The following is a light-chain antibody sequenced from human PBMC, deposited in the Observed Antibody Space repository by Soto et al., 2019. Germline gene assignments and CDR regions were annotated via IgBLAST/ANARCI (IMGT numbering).Light chain of an antibody. CDR1: SSDVGAYTF. CDR2: DVS. V-gene: IGLV2-14*03. J-gene: IGLJ1*01. CDR3: SSYPNSRTHV. Sequence: QSALTQPASVSGSPGQSITISCTGTSSDVGAYTFVSWYQQHPDKVPKLMIFDVSRRPSGVSDRLSASKSGNTASLTTSGLPHEDEADYYCSSYPNSRTHVFRSGTKLTVL.